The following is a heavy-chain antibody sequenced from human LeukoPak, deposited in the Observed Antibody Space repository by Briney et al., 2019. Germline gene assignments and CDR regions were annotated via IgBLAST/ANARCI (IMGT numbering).Heavy chain of an antibody. Sequence: ASVKVSCKASGYTFNSYGISWVRQAPGQGLEWMGWISAYNGNTNYAQKLQGRVTMTKDTSTSTAYMELRSLRSDDTAVYYCARENYYEGSGFTPFDYWGQGTLVTVSS. J-gene: IGHJ4*02. D-gene: IGHD3-22*01. CDR2: ISAYNGNT. CDR1: GYTFNSYG. CDR3: ARENYYEGSGFTPFDY. V-gene: IGHV1-18*01.